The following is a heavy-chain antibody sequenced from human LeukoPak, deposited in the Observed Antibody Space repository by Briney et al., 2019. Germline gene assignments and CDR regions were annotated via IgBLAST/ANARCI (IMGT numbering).Heavy chain of an antibody. CDR2: ISGSGGST. D-gene: IGHD2-2*01. CDR1: GFTFSSHG. Sequence: GGSLRLSCAASGFTFSSHGMHWVRQAPGKGLEWVSAISGSGGSTYYADSVKGRFTISRDNSKNTLYLQMNSLRAEDTAVYYCAKDCSSTSCYGEGDYWGQGTLVTVSS. CDR3: AKDCSSTSCYGEGDY. J-gene: IGHJ4*02. V-gene: IGHV3-23*01.